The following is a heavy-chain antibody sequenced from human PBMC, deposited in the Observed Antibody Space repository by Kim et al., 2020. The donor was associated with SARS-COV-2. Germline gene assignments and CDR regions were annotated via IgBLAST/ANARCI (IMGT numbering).Heavy chain of an antibody. CDR1: GFIFSGFG. J-gene: IGHJ4*02. CDR2: IWYDGSKK. V-gene: IGHV3-33*01. CDR3: ARGGAAAHDY. D-gene: IGHD6-13*01. Sequence: GGSLRLSCAASGFIFSGFGMHWVRQSPDKGLEWVAVIWYDGSKKYYADSVEGRFTISRDNSRNTVYLQMSSLRAEDTAVYYCARGGAAAHDYWGQRTLVT.